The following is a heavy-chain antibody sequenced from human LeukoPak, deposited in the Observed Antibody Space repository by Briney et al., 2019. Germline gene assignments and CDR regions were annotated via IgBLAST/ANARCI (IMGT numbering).Heavy chain of an antibody. CDR3: ARDGGDYGDSYFDY. CDR1: GFTFSRYW. V-gene: IGHV3-7*01. CDR2: IKQDGSEK. J-gene: IGHJ4*01. D-gene: IGHD4-17*01. Sequence: GGSLRLSCAASGFTFSRYWMSWARKAPGKGLEWVANIKQDGSEKYYVDSVRGRFTISRDNAKNSLYLQMNSLRAEDSAVYYCARDGGDYGDSYFDYWGQGTLVTVSS.